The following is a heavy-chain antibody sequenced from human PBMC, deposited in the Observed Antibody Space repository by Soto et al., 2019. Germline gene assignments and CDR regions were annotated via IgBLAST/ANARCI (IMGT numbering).Heavy chain of an antibody. J-gene: IGHJ5*02. V-gene: IGHV4-61*01. Sequence: SETLSLTCTVSGGSVSSGSYYWSWIRQPPGKGLEWIGYIYYSGSTNFNPSLKSRVTISVDTSKNQFSLKLSSVTAADTAVYYCARAPLPACSGDSCYPNNWFDPWGQGTLVTVSS. D-gene: IGHD2-15*01. CDR2: IYYSGST. CDR1: GGSVSSGSYY. CDR3: ARAPLPACSGDSCYPNNWFDP.